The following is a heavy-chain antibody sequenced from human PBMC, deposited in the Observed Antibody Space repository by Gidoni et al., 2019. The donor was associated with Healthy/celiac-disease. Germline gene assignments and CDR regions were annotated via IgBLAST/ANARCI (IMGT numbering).Heavy chain of an antibody. J-gene: IGHJ4*02. CDR3: ARIAARRRELDY. D-gene: IGHD6-6*01. CDR1: GGSVSSGSYY. V-gene: IGHV4-61*01. Sequence: QVQLQESGPGLVKPSETLSLTCTVSGGSVSSGSYYWSWIRQPPGKGLEWIGYIYYSGSTNYNPSLKSRVTISVDTSKNQCSLKLSSVTAADTAVYYCARIAARRRELDYWGQGTLVTVSS. CDR2: IYYSGST.